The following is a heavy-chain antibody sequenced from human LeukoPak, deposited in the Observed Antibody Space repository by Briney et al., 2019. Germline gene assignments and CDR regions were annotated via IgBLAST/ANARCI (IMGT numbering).Heavy chain of an antibody. CDR3: AKSYGYSGYDYLDY. CDR2: ISGSGGSI. CDR1: GFTFSSYA. V-gene: IGHV3-23*01. D-gene: IGHD5-12*01. Sequence: GGSLRLSCAASGFTFSSYAMSWVRQAPGKGLEWVSAISGSGGSIYYADSVKGRFTISRDNSKNTLYLQMNSLRAEDTAVYYCAKSYGYSGYDYLDYWGQGTLVTVSS. J-gene: IGHJ4*02.